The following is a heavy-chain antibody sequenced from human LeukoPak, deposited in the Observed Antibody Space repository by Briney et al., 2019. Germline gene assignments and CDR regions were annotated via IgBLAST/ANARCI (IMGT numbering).Heavy chain of an antibody. J-gene: IGHJ4*02. V-gene: IGHV4-30-2*01. D-gene: IGHD4-23*01. CDR2: IYHSGST. CDR1: GGSISSGGYS. CDR3: ARGDGGNSHYFDY. Sequence: SQTLSLTCAVSGGSISSGGYSWSWIQQPLGKGLEWIGYIYHSGSTYYNPSLKSRVTISVDRSKNQFSLKLSSVTAADTAVYYCARGDGGNSHYFDYWGQGTLVTVSS.